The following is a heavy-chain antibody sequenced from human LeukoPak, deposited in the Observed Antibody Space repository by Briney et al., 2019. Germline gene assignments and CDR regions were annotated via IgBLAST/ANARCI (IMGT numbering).Heavy chain of an antibody. CDR3: ARGYYHYGSGTYD. CDR2: INSYGSST. J-gene: IGHJ4*02. Sequence: GGSLRLSCAASGVTFSSYWMHWVRQAPGRGLVWVSRINSYGSSTSYADSVKGRFTISRANAKNTLYLQMNSLRAEDTAVYYCARGYYHYGSGTYDWGQGTLVTVSS. V-gene: IGHV3-74*01. CDR1: GVTFSSYW. D-gene: IGHD3-10*01.